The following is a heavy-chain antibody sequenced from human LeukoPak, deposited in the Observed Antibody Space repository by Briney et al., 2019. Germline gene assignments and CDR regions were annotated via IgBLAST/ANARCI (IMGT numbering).Heavy chain of an antibody. V-gene: IGHV3-33*01. J-gene: IGHJ4*02. D-gene: IGHD3-22*01. CDR1: GFTFSSYG. CDR2: IWYDGSNK. CDR3: ARDPDSSGPKDY. Sequence: GGSLRLSCAASGFTFSSYGMHWVRQAPGKGLEWVAVIWYDGSNKYYADSVKGRFTISRDNSKNTLYLQMNSLRAEDTAVYYCARDPDSSGPKDYWGQGTLVTVSS.